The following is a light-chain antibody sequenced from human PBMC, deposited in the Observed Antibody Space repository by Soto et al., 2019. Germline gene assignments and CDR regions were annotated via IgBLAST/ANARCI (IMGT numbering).Light chain of an antibody. J-gene: IGKJ2*01. V-gene: IGKV3-11*01. CDR3: QQRSNWPYT. CDR1: QSVSSY. CDR2: DAS. Sequence: EIVLTQPPATLSLSPGERATLSCRASQSVSSYLAWYQQKPGQGPRLLIYDASDRATGIPARFSGSGSATDFTLTISSLEPEDFAVYYCQQRSNWPYTFGQGTKLEIK.